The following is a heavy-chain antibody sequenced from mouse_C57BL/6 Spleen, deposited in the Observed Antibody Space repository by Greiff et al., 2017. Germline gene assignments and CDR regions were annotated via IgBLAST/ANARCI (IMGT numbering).Heavy chain of an antibody. D-gene: IGHD2-12*01. CDR3: ARYSTHSNDVDD. J-gene: IGHJ2*01. Sequence: VQLQQPGAELVKPGASVKLSCKASGYTFTSYWMNWVKQRPGQGLEWIGMIHPNSGSTNYNEKFKGKATLTVDKSSSTAYMQLSSLTSEDSAVYCCARYSTHSNDVDDWGQGTTLTVSS. CDR2: IHPNSGST. V-gene: IGHV1-64*01. CDR1: GYTFTSYW.